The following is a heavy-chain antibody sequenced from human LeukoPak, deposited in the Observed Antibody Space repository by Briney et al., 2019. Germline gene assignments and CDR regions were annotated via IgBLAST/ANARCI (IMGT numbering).Heavy chain of an antibody. CDR3: ARELIVGATMAFDM. Sequence: SETLSLTCTVSGGSISSFSWSWIRQPPGKGLEWIGYISYSGITNYNPSLKSRVTILMDTSKKQFSLKLSSVTAADTAVYYCARELIVGATMAFDMWGQGTRVTVSS. CDR2: ISYSGIT. V-gene: IGHV4-59*01. D-gene: IGHD1-26*01. CDR1: GGSISSFS. J-gene: IGHJ3*02.